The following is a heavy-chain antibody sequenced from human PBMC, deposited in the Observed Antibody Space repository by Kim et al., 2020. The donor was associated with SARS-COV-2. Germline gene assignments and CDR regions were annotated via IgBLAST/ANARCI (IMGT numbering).Heavy chain of an antibody. V-gene: IGHV3-48*02. D-gene: IGHD6-6*01. J-gene: IGHJ5*02. CDR3: ARDHSSSSGLDA. Sequence: ADSVKGRFNVCRDNGKNEQYLQRNGLRNEDTAVYYCARDHSSSSGLDAWGQGTLVIVSS.